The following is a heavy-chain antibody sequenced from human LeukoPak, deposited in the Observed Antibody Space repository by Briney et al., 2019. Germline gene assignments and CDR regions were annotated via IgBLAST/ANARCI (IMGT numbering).Heavy chain of an antibody. D-gene: IGHD1-1*01. CDR2: IYHSGGS. J-gene: IGHJ5*02. V-gene: IGHV4-38-2*01. CDR1: GYSISNDYY. Sequence: SETLSLTCVVSGYSISNDYYWGWIRQPPGKGLEWIGNIYHSGGSYYNPSLKSRVTILVDTSKNQFSLKLSSVTAADTAVYYCATTGTTGINHWFDPWGQGNLVTVSS. CDR3: ATTGTTGINHWFDP.